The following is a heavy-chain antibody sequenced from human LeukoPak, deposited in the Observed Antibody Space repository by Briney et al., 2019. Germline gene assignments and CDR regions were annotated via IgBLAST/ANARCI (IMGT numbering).Heavy chain of an antibody. CDR3: ARDRPNYYDSSGYPFDY. Sequence: ASVKVSCKASGYTFTGYYMHWVRQAPGQGLEWMGWINPNSGGTNYAQKSQGRVTMTRGTSISTAYMELSRLRSDDTAVYYCARDRPNYYDSSGYPFDYGGEGTLVTVSS. J-gene: IGHJ4*02. CDR2: INPNSGGT. V-gene: IGHV1-2*02. D-gene: IGHD3-22*01. CDR1: GYTFTGYY.